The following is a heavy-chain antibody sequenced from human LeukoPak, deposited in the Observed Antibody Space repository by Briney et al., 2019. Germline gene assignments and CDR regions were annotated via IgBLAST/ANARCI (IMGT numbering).Heavy chain of an antibody. CDR3: ARVYYYDSSGLDY. Sequence: ASVKVSCKAAGYSFTTFHMNWVRQAPGQGPEWMGWVNPDNGNTGFAQKFQGRVTITQNSSVTTVYMELSSLTSEDTAVYYCARVYYYDSSGLDYWGQGTLVTVSS. V-gene: IGHV1-8*03. D-gene: IGHD3-22*01. CDR2: VNPDNGNT. J-gene: IGHJ4*02. CDR1: GYSFTTFH.